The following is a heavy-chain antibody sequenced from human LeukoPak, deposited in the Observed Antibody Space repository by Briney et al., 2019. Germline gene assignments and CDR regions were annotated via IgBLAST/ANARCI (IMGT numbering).Heavy chain of an antibody. V-gene: IGHV3-48*01. Sequence: GGSLRLSCAASGFTFSSYGMNWVRQAPGKGLEWVSYISSSSSTIYYADSVKGRFTISRDNAKNSLYLQMNSLRAEDTAVYYCARDLGEVVVIYAFDIWGQGTMVTVSS. CDR2: ISSSSSTI. CDR3: ARDLGEVVVIYAFDI. D-gene: IGHD3-22*01. CDR1: GFTFSSYG. J-gene: IGHJ3*02.